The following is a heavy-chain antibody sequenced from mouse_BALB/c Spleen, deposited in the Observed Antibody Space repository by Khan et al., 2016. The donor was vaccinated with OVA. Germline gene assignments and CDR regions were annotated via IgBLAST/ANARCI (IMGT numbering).Heavy chain of an antibody. CDR1: GFSITSDYA. D-gene: IGHD1-1*01. Sequence: EVKLLESGPGLVKPSQSLSLTCTVSGFSITSDYAWNWIRQFPGNKLEWMGFLSYSGNTNYNPSLKSQISITRDTSKNQFFLQLNSVTTEDTATYYCARIYGGDFDCWGQGTTLTVSS. V-gene: IGHV3-2*02. J-gene: IGHJ2*01. CDR3: ARIYGGDFDC. CDR2: LSYSGNT.